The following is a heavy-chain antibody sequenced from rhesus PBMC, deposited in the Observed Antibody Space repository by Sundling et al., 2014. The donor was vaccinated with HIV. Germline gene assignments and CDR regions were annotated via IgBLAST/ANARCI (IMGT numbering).Heavy chain of an antibody. Sequence: QLQLQESGPGLVKPSETLSVTCAVSGGSISTHYWSWIRRAPGKGLEWIGYIHGRDSNTDYNPSLKSRVTLSVDTSKNQFSLRLNSVTAADTAVYSCARTGPWTGYYSFDFWGQGSPGHRLP. D-gene: IGHD3-3*01. CDR2: IHGRDSNT. CDR3: ARTGPWTGYYSFDF. J-gene: IGHJ4*01. CDR1: GGSISTHY. V-gene: IGHV4-169*01.